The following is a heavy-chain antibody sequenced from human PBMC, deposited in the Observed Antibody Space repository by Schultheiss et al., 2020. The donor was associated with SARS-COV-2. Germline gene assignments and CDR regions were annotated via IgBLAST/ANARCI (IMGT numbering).Heavy chain of an antibody. J-gene: IGHJ5*02. V-gene: IGHV1-8*01. CDR1: GYTFTSYD. D-gene: IGHD3-3*01. CDR2: MNPNSGNT. Sequence: ASVKVSCKASGYTFTSYDINWVRQATGQGLEWMGWMNPNSGNTGYAQKFQGRVTMTRNTSISTAYMELSSLRSEDTAVYYCARIKATTIFGVVIISGGAFDPWGQGTLVTVSS. CDR3: ARIKATTIFGVVIISGGAFDP.